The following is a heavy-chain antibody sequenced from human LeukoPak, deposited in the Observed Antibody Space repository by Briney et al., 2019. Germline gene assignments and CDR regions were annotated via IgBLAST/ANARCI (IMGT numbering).Heavy chain of an antibody. CDR3: ATGYRSAYSWDS. CDR1: GFTFSVYY. Sequence: GGSLRLSCAASGFTFSVYYMFWVRQAPGKGLVWVSSISPDATNSKYADFVEGRFTISRDNAKNTLYLQLDSLRVEDAAVYYCATGYRSAYSWDSWGQGTLVTVSS. V-gene: IGHV3-74*03. D-gene: IGHD5-12*01. CDR2: ISPDATNS. J-gene: IGHJ4*02.